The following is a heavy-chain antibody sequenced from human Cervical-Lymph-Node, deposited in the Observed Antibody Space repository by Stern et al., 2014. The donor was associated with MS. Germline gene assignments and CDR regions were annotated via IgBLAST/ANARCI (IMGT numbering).Heavy chain of an antibody. CDR1: GYTFTSYA. J-gene: IGHJ4*02. D-gene: IGHD1-14*01. CDR2: INTNTGNP. CDR3: ARSPVFKEPSGVYYFDY. V-gene: IGHV7-4-1*02. Sequence: VQLVESGSELKKPGASVKVSCKASGYTFTSYAMNWVRQAPGQGLEWMGWINTNTGNPTYAQGFTGRFVFSLDTSVSTAYLQISSLKAEDTAVYYCARSPVFKEPSGVYYFDYWGQGTLVTVSS.